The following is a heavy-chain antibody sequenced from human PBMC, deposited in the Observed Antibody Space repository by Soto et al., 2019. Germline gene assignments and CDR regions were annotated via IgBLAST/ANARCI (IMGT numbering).Heavy chain of an antibody. D-gene: IGHD6-13*01. CDR1: GYTFTGYY. J-gene: IGHJ4*02. V-gene: IGHV1-2*04. CDR3: ARSAGYSSSLLIY. CDR2: INPNSGGT. Sequence: QVPLVQSGAEVKKPGASVKVSCKASGYTFTGYYMHWVRQAPGQGLEWMGWINPNSGGTNYAQKFQGWVTMTRDTSSSTAYMEVSRLRSDDTAVYYCARSAGYSSSLLIYWGQGTLVTVSS.